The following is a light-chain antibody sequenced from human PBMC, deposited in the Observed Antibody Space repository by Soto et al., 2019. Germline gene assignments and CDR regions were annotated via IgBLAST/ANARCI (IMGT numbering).Light chain of an antibody. CDR3: QQANSFSLT. Sequence: DTQMTQSPSSVSASVGDRVTITCRASQGVNAWLAWYQKKPGKAPELLIYEASTLHSGVPSRFSGSGSGTDFTLTISSLQPEDFATYYCQQANSFSLTFGGGTKVEVQ. CDR1: QGVNAW. CDR2: EAS. V-gene: IGKV1-12*01. J-gene: IGKJ4*01.